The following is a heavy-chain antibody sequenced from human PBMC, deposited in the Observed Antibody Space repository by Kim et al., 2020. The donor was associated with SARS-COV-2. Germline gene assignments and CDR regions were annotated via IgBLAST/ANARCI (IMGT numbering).Heavy chain of an antibody. D-gene: IGHD3-10*01. CDR3: ARPLSEAFGEYQGNYYYYGMDV. V-gene: IGHV5-10-1*01. CDR2: IDPSDSYT. Sequence: GESLKISCKGSGYSFTSYWISWVRQMPGKGLEWMGRIDPSDSYTNYSPSFQGHVTISADKSISTAYLQWSSLKASDTAMYYCARPLSEAFGEYQGNYYYYGMDVWGQGTTVTVSS. CDR1: GYSFTSYW. J-gene: IGHJ6*02.